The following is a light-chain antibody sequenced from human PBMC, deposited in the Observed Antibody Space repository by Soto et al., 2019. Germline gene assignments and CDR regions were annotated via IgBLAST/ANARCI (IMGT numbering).Light chain of an antibody. CDR3: AAWDDSLNGYV. V-gene: IGLV1-44*01. J-gene: IGLJ1*01. CDR1: SSNIGSNT. CDR2: SNN. Sequence: QSVLTQPPPAPGTPGQRATTSCFGRSSNIGSNTVNWYQQLPGTAPKLLIYSNNQRPSGVPDRFSGSKSGTSASLAISGLQSEDEADYYCAAWDDSLNGYVFGTGTKVTVL.